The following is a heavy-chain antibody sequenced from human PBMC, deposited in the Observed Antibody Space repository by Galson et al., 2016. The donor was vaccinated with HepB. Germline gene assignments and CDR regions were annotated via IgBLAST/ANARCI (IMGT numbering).Heavy chain of an antibody. J-gene: IGHJ4*02. CDR1: SHSITSSDW. Sequence: SETLSLTCAVSSHSITSSDWWGWIRQPPGKGLELIGYIYYSGSTYFNPSLKSRVTMSVDTSKNHFSLKLRSMTAVDTAVYYCAAGEAVAGIAYWGQGNLVTV. CDR3: AAGEAVAGIAY. CDR2: IYYSGST. D-gene: IGHD6-19*01. V-gene: IGHV4-28*01.